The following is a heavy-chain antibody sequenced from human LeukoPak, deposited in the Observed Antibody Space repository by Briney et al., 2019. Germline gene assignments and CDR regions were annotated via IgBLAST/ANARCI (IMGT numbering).Heavy chain of an antibody. V-gene: IGHV3-21*04. CDR2: ISSSSSYI. Sequence: GGSLRLSCAASGFTFSSYSMNWVRQAPGKGLEWVSSISSSSSYIYYADSVKGRFTISRDNAKNSLYLQMNSLRAEDTAVYYCAKSPGRSNVVVVTAGWGQGTTVTVSS. D-gene: IGHD2-15*01. J-gene: IGHJ6*02. CDR3: AKSPGRSNVVVVTAG. CDR1: GFTFSSYS.